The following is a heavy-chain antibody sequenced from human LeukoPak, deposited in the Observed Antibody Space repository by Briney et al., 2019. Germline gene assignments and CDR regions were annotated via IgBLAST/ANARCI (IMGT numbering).Heavy chain of an antibody. Sequence: SETLSLTCAVSGGSISSSNWWSWVRQPPGKGLEWIGEIYHSGSTNYNPSLKSRVTISVDKSKNQFSLKLSSVTAADTAVYYCARGMGDSSSWYPFDYWGQGTLVTVSS. J-gene: IGHJ4*02. CDR1: GGSISSSNW. CDR2: IYHSGST. V-gene: IGHV4-4*02. D-gene: IGHD6-13*01. CDR3: ARGMGDSSSWYPFDY.